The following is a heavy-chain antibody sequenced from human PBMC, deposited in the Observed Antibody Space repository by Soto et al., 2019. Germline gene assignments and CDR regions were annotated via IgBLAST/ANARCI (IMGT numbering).Heavy chain of an antibody. CDR3: AREGGDIVQMVYALPWY. CDR1: GYTFTDYY. V-gene: IGHV1-2*02. J-gene: IGHJ4*02. Sequence: GASVKVSFKASGYTFTDYYMHWVRQAPGQGLEWMGWINPNSGATSYAQRFQGRVTMTRDTSISIAYMELSRLTSDDTAVYYCAREGGDIVQMVYALPWYWGQGTLVTVSS. D-gene: IGHD2-8*01. CDR2: INPNSGAT.